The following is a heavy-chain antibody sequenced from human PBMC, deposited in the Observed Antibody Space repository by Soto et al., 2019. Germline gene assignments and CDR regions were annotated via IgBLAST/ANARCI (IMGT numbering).Heavy chain of an antibody. J-gene: IGHJ6*02. CDR3: ARQGGTTVTGNDMDV. D-gene: IGHD4-17*01. CDR1: GYSFTSYW. V-gene: IGHV5-51*01. CDR2: IYPGDSDT. Sequence: LGESLKISCKGSGYSFTSYWIAWVRQMPGKGLEWMGIIYPGDSDTRYSPSFQGQVTISADKSITTAYLQWSSLKASDTAMYYCARQGGTTVTGNDMDVWGQGTTVTVSS.